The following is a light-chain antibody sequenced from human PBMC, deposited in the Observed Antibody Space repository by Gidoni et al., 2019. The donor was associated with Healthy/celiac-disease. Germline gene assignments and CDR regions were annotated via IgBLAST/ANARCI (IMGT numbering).Light chain of an antibody. J-gene: IGKJ1*01. V-gene: IGKV3-15*01. CDR3: QQYNNWPWT. CDR1: ESVSSN. Sequence: IVMTQHPATLSESPGERATLSCRARESVSSNLAWYQQKPGQAPRLLIDGASTRATGTPARFSGSGAGTEFTLTISSLQSEYFAVYYCQQYNNWPWTFGQGTKVEIK. CDR2: GAS.